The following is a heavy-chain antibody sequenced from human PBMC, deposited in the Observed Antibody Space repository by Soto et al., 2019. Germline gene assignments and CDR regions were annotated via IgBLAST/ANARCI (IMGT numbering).Heavy chain of an antibody. D-gene: IGHD3-22*01. CDR1: GGSISSGDYY. CDR3: ARRADYDSSGYYFLDY. J-gene: IGHJ4*02. V-gene: IGHV4-30-4*01. CDR2: IYDSGST. Sequence: QVQLQESGPGLVKPSQTLSLTCTVSGGSISSGDYYWSWIRQPPGKGLEWIGYIYDSGSTYYNPSLKSRVTISVDTSKNQFSLKLNSVTAADTAVYYCARRADYDSSGYYFLDYWGQQTLVTVSS.